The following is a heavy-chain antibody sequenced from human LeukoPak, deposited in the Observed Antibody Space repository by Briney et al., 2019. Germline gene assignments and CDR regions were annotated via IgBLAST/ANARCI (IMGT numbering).Heavy chain of an antibody. V-gene: IGHV1-46*01. CDR3: AKDWEQQLALYP. Sequence: ASVKVSCKASGYTFTSYYMHWVRQAPGQGLEWMGIINPSGGSTSYAQKFQGRVTMTRDMSTSTVYMELNSLRAEDTAVYYCAKDWEQQLALYPWGQGTLVTVSS. D-gene: IGHD6-13*01. CDR1: GYTFTSYY. J-gene: IGHJ5*02. CDR2: INPSGGST.